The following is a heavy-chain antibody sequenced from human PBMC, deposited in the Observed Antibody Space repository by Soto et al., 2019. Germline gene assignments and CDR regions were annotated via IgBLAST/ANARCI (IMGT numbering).Heavy chain of an antibody. Sequence: EVQLVESGGGLVQPGGSLRLSCAASGFTFSTYTMSWVRQAPGKGLEWVSYISSGSSTIYYADSVKGRFTISRDNANHSLYLQMNSLRADDTAVYYCARGRRSCTSTTCQFAAFDIWGQGIAVTFSS. CDR3: ARGRRSCTSTTCQFAAFDI. CDR1: GFTFSTYT. D-gene: IGHD2-2*01. CDR2: ISSGSSTI. J-gene: IGHJ3*02. V-gene: IGHV3-48*01.